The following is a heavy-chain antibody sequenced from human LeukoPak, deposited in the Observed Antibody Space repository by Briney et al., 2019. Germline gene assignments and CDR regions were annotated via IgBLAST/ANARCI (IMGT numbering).Heavy chain of an antibody. V-gene: IGHV4-59*01. J-gene: IGHJ6*03. CDR1: GGSISSYY. CDR3: ARTPAGPPYYYMDV. D-gene: IGHD6-13*01. CDR2: IYYSGST. Sequence: SETLSLTCTVSGGSISSYYWSWIRQPPGKGLEWIGYIYYSGSTNYNPSLKSRVTISVDTSKNQFSLKLSSVTAADTAVYYCARTPAGPPYYYMDVWGKGTTVTVSS.